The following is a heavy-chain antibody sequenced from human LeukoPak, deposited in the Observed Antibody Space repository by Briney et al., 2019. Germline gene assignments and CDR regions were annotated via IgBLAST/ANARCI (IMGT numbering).Heavy chain of an antibody. D-gene: IGHD2-15*01. V-gene: IGHV1-2*06. CDR2: INPNSGGT. Sequence: GASVKVSCKAARHTFTGYYMHWVPQAPGQGFEWMGRINPNSGGTNYAQKFQGRVTITRDTSISTAYMELSRLRSDDTAVYYCAGDRMAMGSGGSCYGYWGQGTLVTVS. CDR3: AGDRMAMGSGGSCYGY. J-gene: IGHJ4*02. CDR1: RHTFTGYY.